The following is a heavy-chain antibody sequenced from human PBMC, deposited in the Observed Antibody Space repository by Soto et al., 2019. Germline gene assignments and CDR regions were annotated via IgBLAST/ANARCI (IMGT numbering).Heavy chain of an antibody. V-gene: IGHV3-73*02. CDR3: RTSIAAAD. J-gene: IGHJ4*02. CDR1: GFTFSGSA. D-gene: IGHD6-13*01. Sequence: EVQLVESGGGLVQPGGSLKLSCAGSGFTFSGSALHWVRQAPGKGLEWVGRIRNETKSYATAYAASVKGRFTISSDDSKNTVYLQMSGLKTEYTAVYYCRTSIAAADWGQGTLVTVSS. CDR2: IRNETKSYAT.